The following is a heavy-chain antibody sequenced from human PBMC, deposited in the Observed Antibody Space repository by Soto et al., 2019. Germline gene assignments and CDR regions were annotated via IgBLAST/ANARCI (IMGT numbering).Heavy chain of an antibody. D-gene: IGHD3-10*01. CDR3: ARVSGYGSEASVNHGLGF. Sequence: PGGSLRISCAASGLTFGFSWMSWVLQAPGKGLEWLATIKLDASEKKYVDAVKGRFTLSRDNAKNSLYLQMDSLRVEDTAVYYCARVSGYGSEASVNHGLGFWGDGTLGTGSS. J-gene: IGHJ4*03. CDR1: GLTFGFSW. V-gene: IGHV3-7*03. CDR2: IKLDASEK.